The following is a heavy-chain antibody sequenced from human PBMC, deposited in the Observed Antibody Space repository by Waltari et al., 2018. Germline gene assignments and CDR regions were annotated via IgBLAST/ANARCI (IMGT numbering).Heavy chain of an antibody. V-gene: IGHV4-38-2*01. Sequence: QVQLQESGPGLVKPSETLSLTCAVSGYSISSGYYWGWIRQPPGKGLEWIGSIYHSGSTDYNPSLKSRVTISVDTSKNQFSLKLSSVTAADTAVYYCARRPRSSWEPFDYWGQGTLVTVSS. CDR3: ARRPRSSWEPFDY. D-gene: IGHD6-13*01. J-gene: IGHJ4*02. CDR1: GYSISSGYY. CDR2: IYHSGST.